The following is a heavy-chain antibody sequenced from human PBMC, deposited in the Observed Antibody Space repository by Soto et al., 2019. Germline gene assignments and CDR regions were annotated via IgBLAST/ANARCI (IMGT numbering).Heavy chain of an antibody. CDR1: GFIFSNYA. V-gene: IGHV3-23*01. CDR2: IGGNGADT. J-gene: IGHJ4*02. Sequence: LRLSCAASGFIFSNYAMSWVRQAPGKGLEWVSAIGGNGADTYYADSVKGRFTISRDNSKNTLYLQMNSLRAEDTAVYFCAIPSGLTVTGPDYWGQGTLVTVSS. D-gene: IGHD6-19*01. CDR3: AIPSGLTVTGPDY.